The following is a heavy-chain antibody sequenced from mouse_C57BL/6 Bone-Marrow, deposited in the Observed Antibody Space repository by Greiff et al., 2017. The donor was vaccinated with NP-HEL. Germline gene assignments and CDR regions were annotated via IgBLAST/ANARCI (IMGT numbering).Heavy chain of an antibody. V-gene: IGHV5-17*01. J-gene: IGHJ2*01. CDR2: ISSGSSTI. CDR3: ASEGY. CDR1: GFTFSDYG. Sequence: EVHLVASGGGLVKPGGSLKLSCAASGFTFSDYGMHWVRQAPEKGLEWVAYISSGSSTIYYADTVKGRFTISRDNAKNTRFLQMTSLRSEDTAMYYCASEGYWGQGTTLTVSS.